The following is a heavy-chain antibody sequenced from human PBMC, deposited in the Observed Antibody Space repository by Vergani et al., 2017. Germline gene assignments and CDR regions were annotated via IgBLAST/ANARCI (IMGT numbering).Heavy chain of an antibody. J-gene: IGHJ5*02. Sequence: ELQLVESGGGLVQPAGSLRLSCAASGSTVSGNYMTWVRQAPGKGLEWVSHIYSGDETYYADSVKGRVTISRDTSKNALPLQINNLRVEDPAVYYCARGNYYGSGTYVDPWGQGTLVTVSS. CDR1: GSTVSGNY. CDR2: IYSGDET. D-gene: IGHD3-10*01. V-gene: IGHV3-66*02. CDR3: ARGNYYGSGTYVDP.